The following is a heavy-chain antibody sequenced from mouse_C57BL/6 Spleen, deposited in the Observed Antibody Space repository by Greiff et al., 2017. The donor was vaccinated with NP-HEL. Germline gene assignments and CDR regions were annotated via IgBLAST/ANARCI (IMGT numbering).Heavy chain of an antibody. D-gene: IGHD1-1*02. V-gene: IGHV1-82*01. CDR2: IYPGDGDT. CDR1: GYAFSSSW. CDR3: ARSGGNY. J-gene: IGHJ2*01. Sequence: QVQLKQSGPELVKPGASVKISCKASGYAFSSSWMNWVKQRPGKGLEWIGRIYPGDGDTNYNGKFKGKATLTADKSSSTAYMQLSSLTSADSAVYFCARSGGNYWGKGTTLTVSS.